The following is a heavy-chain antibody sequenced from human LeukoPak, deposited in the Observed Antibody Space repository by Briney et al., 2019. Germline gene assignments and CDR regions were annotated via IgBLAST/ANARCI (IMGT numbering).Heavy chain of an antibody. CDR2: IIPIFGTA. D-gene: IGHD2-2*01. CDR3: ARDEHCSSTSCGPAN. V-gene: IGHV1-69*13. CDR1: GGTFSRYA. Sequence: GASVKVSCKASGGTFSRYAISWVRQAPGQGLEWMGGIIPIFGTANYAQKFQGRVTITADDSTSTAYMELSSLRSEDTAVYYCARDEHCSSTSCGPANWGQGTLVTVSS. J-gene: IGHJ4*02.